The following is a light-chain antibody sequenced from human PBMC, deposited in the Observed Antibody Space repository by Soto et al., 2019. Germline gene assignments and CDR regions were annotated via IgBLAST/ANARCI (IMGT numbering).Light chain of an antibody. J-gene: IGLJ7*01. V-gene: IGLV1-47*01. CDR1: SSNIGSNS. CDR2: RNN. CDR3: SSWDDSLSGAV. Sequence: QSVLTQPPSASGTPGQRVTISCSGSSSNIGSNSVYWYQQFPGTAPILLIYRNNQRPSGVPDRFSGSKSGTSASLAISGLRSEDEADYYCSSWDDSLSGAVFGGGTKLTVL.